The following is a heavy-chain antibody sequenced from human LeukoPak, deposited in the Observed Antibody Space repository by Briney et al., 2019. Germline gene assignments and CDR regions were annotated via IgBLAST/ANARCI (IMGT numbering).Heavy chain of an antibody. CDR1: VFTFSDYA. V-gene: IGHV3-23*01. CDR2: ISNSGTNI. D-gene: IGHD3-22*01. J-gene: IGHJ4*02. Sequence: GGSLRLSCASCVFTFSDYAMNWVRQAPGKGLEWLSSISNSGTNIYYADSVKGRFTISRDNSKKTLYLQMKSLRVEDTAVYYCARGDYDSSGYYFLTVYFWGQGTLVTV. CDR3: ARGDYDSSGYYFLTVYF.